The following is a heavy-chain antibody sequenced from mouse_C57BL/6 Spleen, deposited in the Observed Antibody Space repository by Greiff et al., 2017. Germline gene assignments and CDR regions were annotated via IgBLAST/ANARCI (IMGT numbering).Heavy chain of an antibody. V-gene: IGHV7-1*01. D-gene: IGHD1-1*01. CDR3: ARDDYYGSSSAWFAY. CDR2: SRNKANDYTT. Sequence: EVNVVESGGGLVQSGRSLRLSCATSGFTFSDFYMEWVRQAPGKGLEWIAASRNKANDYTTEYSASVKGRFIVSRDTSQSILYLQMNALRAEDTAIYYCARDDYYGSSSAWFAYWGQGTLVTVSA. J-gene: IGHJ3*01. CDR1: GFTFSDFY.